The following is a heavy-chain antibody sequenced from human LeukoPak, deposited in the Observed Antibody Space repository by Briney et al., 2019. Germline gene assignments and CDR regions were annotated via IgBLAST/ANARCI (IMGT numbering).Heavy chain of an antibody. D-gene: IGHD2-15*01. J-gene: IGHJ4*02. CDR1: GGSISSGSYY. Sequence: PSQTLSLTCTVSGGSISSGSYYWSWIRQPAGKGLEWIGRIYTSGSTNYNPSHKSRVTISVDTSKNQFSLKLMTVTAADTAVYYCARGAAYCSGGSCYRQDFWGQGTLVTVSS. CDR2: IYTSGST. CDR3: ARGAAYCSGGSCYRQDF. V-gene: IGHV4-61*02.